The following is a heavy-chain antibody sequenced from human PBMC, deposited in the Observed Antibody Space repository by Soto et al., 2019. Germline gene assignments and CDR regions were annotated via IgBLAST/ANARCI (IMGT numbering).Heavy chain of an antibody. Sequence: APGKGLEWVSYISSSSSTIYYADSVKGRFTISRDNAKNSLYLQMNSLRDEDTAVYYCARQAPIALDIWGQGTMVTVSS. CDR3: ARQAPIALDI. J-gene: IGHJ3*02. CDR2: ISSSSSTI. V-gene: IGHV3-48*02.